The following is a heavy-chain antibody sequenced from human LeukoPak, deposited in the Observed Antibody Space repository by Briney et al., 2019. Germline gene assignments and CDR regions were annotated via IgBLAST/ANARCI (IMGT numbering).Heavy chain of an antibody. Sequence: SDTLSLTCIVSGGSISSSSYYWSWIRQPPGKGLEWIGYIYYSGSTNYNPSLKSRVTISVDTSKNQFSLKLSSVTAADTAVYYCATMGYYGSGSEIDYWGQGTLVTVSS. D-gene: IGHD3-10*01. CDR3: ATMGYYGSGSEIDY. CDR2: IYYSGST. CDR1: GGSISSSSYY. J-gene: IGHJ4*02. V-gene: IGHV4-61*01.